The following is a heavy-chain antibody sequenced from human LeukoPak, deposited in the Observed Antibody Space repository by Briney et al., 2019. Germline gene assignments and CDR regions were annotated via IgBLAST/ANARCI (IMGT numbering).Heavy chain of an antibody. J-gene: IGHJ4*02. CDR1: GFTVSSTY. D-gene: IGHD2-21*02. CDR3: ATGIVVVTGGLDY. Sequence: GGSLRLSCAASGFTVSSTYMSWVRQAPGKELEWVSNIYTDGTIYYADSVKGRLTISRHSSKNTLYLQMNSLSAEDTALYYCATGIVVVTGGLDYWGQGTLVTVSS. V-gene: IGHV3-53*04. CDR2: IYTDGTI.